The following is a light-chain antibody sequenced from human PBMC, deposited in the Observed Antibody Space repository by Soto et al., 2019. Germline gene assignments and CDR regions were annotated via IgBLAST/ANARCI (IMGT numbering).Light chain of an antibody. CDR2: EDD. Sequence: FMLTQPHSVSESPGKTVTISCTRSSGSIAANYVQWHQQRPGSAPLTVIYEDDQRPSGVPDRFSGSIDRSSNSASLTISGLKTEDEANYYCQSYDSRNVVFGGGTKLTVL. CDR3: QSYDSRNVV. CDR1: SGSIAANY. J-gene: IGLJ2*01. V-gene: IGLV6-57*04.